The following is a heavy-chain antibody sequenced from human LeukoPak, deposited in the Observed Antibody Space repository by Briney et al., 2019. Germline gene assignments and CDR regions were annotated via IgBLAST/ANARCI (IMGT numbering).Heavy chain of an antibody. CDR3: ATGDTYEYDY. Sequence: PGGSLRLSCVASGFTFSNFAISWVRQAPGKGLVWVSLIKNDGRTTVYADSVRGRFTISGDNAKNTVYLQMNSLRAEDTAVYYCATGDTYEYDYWGQGTLVTVSS. CDR1: GFTFSNFA. CDR2: IKNDGRTT. V-gene: IGHV3-74*01. J-gene: IGHJ4*02. D-gene: IGHD3-16*01.